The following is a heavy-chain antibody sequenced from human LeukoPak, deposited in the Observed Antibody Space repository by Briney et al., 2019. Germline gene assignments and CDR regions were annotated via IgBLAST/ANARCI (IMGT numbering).Heavy chain of an antibody. CDR1: GFTVSSNY. CDR3: ARDWEIVLVTAIQF. J-gene: IGHJ4*02. Sequence: GGSLRLSCAASGFTVSSNYMSWVRQAPGKGLEWVAVISSDGSNEYYADSVKGRFTISRDNSKNTLYLQMNSLKPEDTAVYYCARDWEIVLVTAIQFWGQGTLVTVSS. D-gene: IGHD2-21*02. CDR2: ISSDGSNE. V-gene: IGHV3-30-3*01.